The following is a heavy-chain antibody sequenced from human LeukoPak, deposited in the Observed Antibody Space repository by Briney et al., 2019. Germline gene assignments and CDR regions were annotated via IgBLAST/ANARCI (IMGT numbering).Heavy chain of an antibody. CDR1: GFTFTSSA. V-gene: IGHV1-58*01. J-gene: IGHJ4*02. CDR3: VTLGATNFDY. CDR2: IVVGSGNT. Sequence: GASVKVSCKASGFTFTSSALQWVRQARGQRLEWIGWIVVGSGNTYYAQKFQERVTITRDMSTSTAYMELSSLRSEDTAVYYCVTLGATNFDYWGQGTLVTVSS. D-gene: IGHD1-26*01.